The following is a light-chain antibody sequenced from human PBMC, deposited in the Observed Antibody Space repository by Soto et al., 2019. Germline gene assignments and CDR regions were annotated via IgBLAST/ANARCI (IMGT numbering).Light chain of an antibody. CDR2: AVS. Sequence: QSVLTQPASVSGSPGQSITISCTGTSSDVGGYNYVSWYQQHPGKAPKLMIYAVSNRPSGVSNRFSGSKSGNTATLTSSGLQAEDEADYYCCSYTVSGTYVFGPGTKVTVL. CDR1: SSDVGGYNY. V-gene: IGLV2-14*01. J-gene: IGLJ1*01. CDR3: CSYTVSGTYV.